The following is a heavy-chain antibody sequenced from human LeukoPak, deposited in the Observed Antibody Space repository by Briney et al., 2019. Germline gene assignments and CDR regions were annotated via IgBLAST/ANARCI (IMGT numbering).Heavy chain of an antibody. CDR1: GYTFTSYD. D-gene: IGHD2-8*01. Sequence: ASVKVSCKASGYTFTSYDINWVRQVTGQGLEWMGWMNPNSGDTGYAQKFQGRVNMTRNTSISTAYMELSSLRSDDTAVYYCARVVGYCTNGVCYNLGRAFDIWGQGTMVTVSS. V-gene: IGHV1-8*02. J-gene: IGHJ3*02. CDR3: ARVVGYCTNGVCYNLGRAFDI. CDR2: MNPNSGDT.